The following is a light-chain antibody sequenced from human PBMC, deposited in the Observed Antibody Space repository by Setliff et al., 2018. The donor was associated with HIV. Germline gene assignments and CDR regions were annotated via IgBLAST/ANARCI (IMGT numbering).Light chain of an antibody. CDR2: GAS. J-gene: IGKJ4*01. Sequence: EMVVTQSPATLSVSPGERATLSCRASQSISSNLAWYQQKPGQAPRLLIYGASTRATGIPARFSGSGSGTEFTLTISSLQSEDFAVYYCLQYNNWPPGGTFGGGTKVDIK. CDR3: LQYNNWPPGGT. CDR1: QSISSN. V-gene: IGKV3-15*01.